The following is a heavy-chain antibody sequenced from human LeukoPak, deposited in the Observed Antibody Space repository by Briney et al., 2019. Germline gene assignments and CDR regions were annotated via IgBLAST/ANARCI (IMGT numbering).Heavy chain of an antibody. V-gene: IGHV4-34*01. CDR2: INRSGST. CDR3: TPYTTGNFGFDY. Sequence: PSETLSLSCAVYGGSFSGYHWSWIRQPPGKGLEWIGEINRSGSTKYNPSLKSRVTISLDTSKNQFSLKLSSVASADTAVYYCTPYTTGNFGFDYWGLGTLVTVSS. J-gene: IGHJ4*02. CDR1: GGSFSGYH. D-gene: IGHD6-19*01.